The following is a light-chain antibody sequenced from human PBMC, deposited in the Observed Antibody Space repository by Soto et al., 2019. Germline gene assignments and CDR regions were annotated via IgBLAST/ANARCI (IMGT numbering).Light chain of an antibody. V-gene: IGLV2-8*01. J-gene: IGLJ3*02. CDR2: EVT. CDR3: NSYADSDNWV. Sequence: QSALTQPPSASGSPGQSVTISCTGTSSDVGGYNYVSWYQHHPGKAPKLMIYEVTKRPSGVPDRFSGSKSGNTASLTVSGLQAKDEADYYCNSYADSDNWVFGGGTKLTVL. CDR1: SSDVGGYNY.